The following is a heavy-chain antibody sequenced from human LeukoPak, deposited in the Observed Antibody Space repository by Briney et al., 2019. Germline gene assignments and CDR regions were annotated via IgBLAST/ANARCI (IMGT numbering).Heavy chain of an antibody. CDR2: IYTSGST. V-gene: IGHV4-4*07. CDR3: ARDYNWFDP. Sequence: SETLSLTCTVSGGSIGSYYWSWIRQPAGKGLGWIGRIYTSGSTNYNPSLKSRVTMSVDTSKNQFFLKLSSVTAADTAVYYCARDYNWFDPWGQGTLVTVSS. J-gene: IGHJ5*02. CDR1: GGSIGSYY.